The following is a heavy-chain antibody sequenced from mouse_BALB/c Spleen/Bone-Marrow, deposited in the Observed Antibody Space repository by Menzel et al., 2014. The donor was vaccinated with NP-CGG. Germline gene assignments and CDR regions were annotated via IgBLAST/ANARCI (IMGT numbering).Heavy chain of an antibody. V-gene: IGHV1-80*01. J-gene: IGHJ2*01. CDR2: IYPGDGDT. Sequence: VQLQQSGAELVRPGSSVKISCKASGYAFSSYWMNWVKQRPGQGLEWIGQIYPGDGDTNYNGKFKGKATLTADKSSSTAYMQLSGLTSEDSAVYFCARGRGWYFDYWGQGNTLTVSS. CDR1: GYAFSSYW. CDR3: ARGRGWYFDY. D-gene: IGHD2-3*01.